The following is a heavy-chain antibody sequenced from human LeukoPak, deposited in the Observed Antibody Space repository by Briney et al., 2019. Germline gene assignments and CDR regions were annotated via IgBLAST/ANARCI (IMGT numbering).Heavy chain of an antibody. D-gene: IGHD3-10*01. CDR1: GFSFSNYW. CDR2: IRSDGGDT. CDR3: ARDLIAGSGSLDY. V-gene: IGHV3-74*01. J-gene: IGHJ4*02. Sequence: GGSLRLSCAASGFSFSNYWMHWVRQAPGKGPIWVLRIRSDGGDTNYADSVKGRFAISRDNARNTVYLQMSSLRVEDTAAYYCARDLIAGSGSLDYWGRGILVTVSS.